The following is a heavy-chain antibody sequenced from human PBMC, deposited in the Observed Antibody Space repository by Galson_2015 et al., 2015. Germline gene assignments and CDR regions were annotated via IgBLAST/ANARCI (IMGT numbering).Heavy chain of an antibody. CDR1: GFTFSSYS. CDR3: ARDPAMTTVTSARFDY. V-gene: IGHV3-21*01. CDR2: ISSSSTYI. Sequence: SLRLSCAASGFTFSSYSMNWVRQAPGKGLEWVSSISSSSTYIYYADSLKGRFTISRDNAENSLYLQMSSLRAEDTAVYFCARDPAMTTVTSARFDYWGQGTLVTVSS. J-gene: IGHJ4*02. D-gene: IGHD4-17*01.